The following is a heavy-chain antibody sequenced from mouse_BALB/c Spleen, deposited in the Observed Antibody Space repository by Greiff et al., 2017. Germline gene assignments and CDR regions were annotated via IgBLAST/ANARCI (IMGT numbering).Heavy chain of an antibody. CDR2: ISDGGSYT. J-gene: IGHJ4*01. Sequence: EVKLMESGGGLVKPGGSLKLSCAASGFTFSDYYMYWVRQTPEKRLEWVATISDGGSYTYYPDSVKGRFTISRDNAKNNLYLQMSSLKSEDTAMYYCARDEYGYYYAMDYWGQGTSVTVSS. D-gene: IGHD2-10*02. CDR1: GFTFSDYY. CDR3: ARDEYGYYYAMDY. V-gene: IGHV5-4*02.